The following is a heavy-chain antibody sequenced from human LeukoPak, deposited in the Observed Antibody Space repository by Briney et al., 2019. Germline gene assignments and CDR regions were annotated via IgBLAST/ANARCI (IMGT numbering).Heavy chain of an antibody. CDR1: GYSFTYYW. CDR2: IYPGDSDT. CDR3: ARQYGSGSYDY. V-gene: IGHV5-51*01. J-gene: IGHJ4*02. Sequence: GESLKISCKGSGYSFTYYWIGWVRQMPGKGLEWMGIIYPGDSDTKYSPSFQGQVTISADKSINSAYLQWSSLKASDTAMYYCARQYGSGSYDYWGQGTLVTVSS. D-gene: IGHD3-10*01.